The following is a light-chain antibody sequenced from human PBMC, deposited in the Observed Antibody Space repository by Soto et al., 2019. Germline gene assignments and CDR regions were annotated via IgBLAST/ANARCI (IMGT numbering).Light chain of an antibody. CDR2: EGS. Sequence: QSALTQPASVSGSPGQSITLSCTGTSSDVGSYNLVSWYQQHPTKAPKLLIFEGSKRPSGVSNRFSGSKSGNTASLTISGLQAVDEADYYCCSFAGSSTVVFGGGTKLTGL. CDR3: CSFAGSSTVV. V-gene: IGLV2-23*01. CDR1: SSDVGSYNL. J-gene: IGLJ2*01.